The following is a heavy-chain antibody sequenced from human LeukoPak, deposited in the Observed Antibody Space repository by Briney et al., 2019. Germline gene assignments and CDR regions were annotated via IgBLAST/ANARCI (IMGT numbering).Heavy chain of an antibody. CDR3: ARVMVYAPYYFDY. V-gene: IGHV4-4*07. Sequence: SETLSLTRTVSGGSISSYYWSWIRQPAGKGLEWIGRIYTSGSTNYNPSLKSRVTISVDKSKNQFSLKLSSVTAADTAVYYCARVMVYAPYYFDYWGQGTLLTVSS. CDR1: GGSISSYY. J-gene: IGHJ4*02. CDR2: IYTSGST. D-gene: IGHD2-8*01.